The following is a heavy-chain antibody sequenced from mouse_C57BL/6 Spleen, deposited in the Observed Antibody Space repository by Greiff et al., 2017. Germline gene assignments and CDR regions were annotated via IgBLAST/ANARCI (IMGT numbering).Heavy chain of an antibody. D-gene: IGHD2-2*01. Sequence: VQLQQSGPELVKPGASVKISCTASGFTFNDYYMNWVKQSPEKSLEWIGDINPANGGTNYTQKFKGKATLTVDKSSSTADMELRSLTSEDSAVDYCARAGYDDAMDYWGQGTSVTVSS. CDR1: GFTFNDYY. CDR3: ARAGYDDAMDY. J-gene: IGHJ4*01. CDR2: INPANGGT. V-gene: IGHV1-26*01.